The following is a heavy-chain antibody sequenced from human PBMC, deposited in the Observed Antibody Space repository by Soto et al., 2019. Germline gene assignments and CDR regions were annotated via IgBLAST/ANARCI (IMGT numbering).Heavy chain of an antibody. J-gene: IGHJ6*02. D-gene: IGHD2-15*01. CDR1: GYTFTGYY. V-gene: IGHV1-2*04. Sequence: ASVKVSCKASGYTFTGYYIHWVRQAPGQGLEWMGWINPNSGGISFAQKFQGSITLTRDTSISTVYMALSGLKSDDTAVYYCARDLFVTEIYDDFVAAYNEMDVWGQGTTVTV. CDR3: ARDLFVTEIYDDFVAAYNEMDV. CDR2: INPNSGGI.